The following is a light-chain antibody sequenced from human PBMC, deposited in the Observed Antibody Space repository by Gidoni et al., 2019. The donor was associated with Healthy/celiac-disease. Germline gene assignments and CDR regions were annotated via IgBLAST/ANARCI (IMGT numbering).Light chain of an antibody. CDR3: QQRSNWPPLFT. V-gene: IGKV3-11*01. CDR2: DAS. Sequence: EIVLTQSPATLSLSPGERATISCRASQSVSSYLAWYQQKPGQAPRLLIYDASNRATGIPARFSGSGSGTYYTLTISSLEPEDFAVYYCQQRSNWPPLFTFGPGTKVDIK. J-gene: IGKJ3*01. CDR1: QSVSSY.